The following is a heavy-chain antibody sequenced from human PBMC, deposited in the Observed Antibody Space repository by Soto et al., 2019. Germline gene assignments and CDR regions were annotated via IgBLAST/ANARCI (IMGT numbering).Heavy chain of an antibody. CDR2: IYYSGST. CDR3: GRLVRSYGTFSAP. D-gene: IGHD5-18*01. J-gene: IGHJ5*02. V-gene: IGHV4-59*08. Sequence: SDRWSVSDGSSSSFCGSCIRQPPGKGLEWIGYIYYSGSTNYNPSLKSRVTISVDTSKNQFSLKLSSVTAADTAVYYCGRLVRSYGTFSAPRGHGTLVPVSS. CDR1: DGSSSSFC.